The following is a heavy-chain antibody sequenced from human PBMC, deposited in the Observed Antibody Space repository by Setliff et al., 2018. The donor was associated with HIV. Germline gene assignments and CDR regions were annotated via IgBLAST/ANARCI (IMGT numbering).Heavy chain of an antibody. Sequence: ASVKVPCKASGYTFTSYYMHWVRQAPGQGLEWMGIINPSSGSTTYAQKFQGRVTMTRDTSTSTVYMELSSLRSEDTAVYYCARDPAPSSSASYFQHWGQGTPVTFSS. J-gene: IGHJ1*01. D-gene: IGHD6-6*01. CDR1: GYTFTSYY. V-gene: IGHV1-46*01. CDR2: INPSSGST. CDR3: ARDPAPSSSASYFQH.